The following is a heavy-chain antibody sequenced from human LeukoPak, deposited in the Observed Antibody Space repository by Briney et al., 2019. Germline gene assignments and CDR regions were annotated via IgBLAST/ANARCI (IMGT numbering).Heavy chain of an antibody. CDR1: GFTFNAYA. CDR2: VIYDGSDK. V-gene: IGHV3-30*04. D-gene: IGHD6-6*01. J-gene: IGHJ5*02. Sequence: GGSLRLSCEVSGFTFNAYAMHWVRQAPGKGLEWVAVVIYDGSDKYYADSVQGRFTISRDNSKNTLYLQMNSLRPDDTAFYFRAKGAAGVAASRDSFDPWGQGTLVTVSS. CDR3: AKGAAGVAASRDSFDP.